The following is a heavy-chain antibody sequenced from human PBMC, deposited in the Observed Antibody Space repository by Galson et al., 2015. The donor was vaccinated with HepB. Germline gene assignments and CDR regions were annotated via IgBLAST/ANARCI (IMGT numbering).Heavy chain of an antibody. D-gene: IGHD3-10*01. J-gene: IGHJ4*02. CDR2: IKQDGSAK. CDR3: ARDKEGAMVPGVINY. V-gene: IGHV3-7*01. CDR1: GFTFSTYW. Sequence: SLRLSCAGSGFTFSTYWMSWVRQAPGKGLEWVANIKQDGSAKNYVDSVKGRFTISRDNAKNSLYLQMNSLRVEDTAMYYCARDKEGAMVPGVINYWGQGTLVTVSS.